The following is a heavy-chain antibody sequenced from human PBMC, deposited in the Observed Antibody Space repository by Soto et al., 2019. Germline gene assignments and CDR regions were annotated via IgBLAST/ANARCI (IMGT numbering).Heavy chain of an antibody. CDR1: GGSISSSSYF. D-gene: IGHD3-10*01. Sequence: SETLSLTFTVSGGSISSSSYFWAWIRRPPGKGLEWIGSIDFRGTTYTNPSLESRVTISVDTSKNHFSLKLDSVTAADTALYYCSIRGPEGFDPWGRGTLVTVSS. CDR2: IDFRGTT. V-gene: IGHV4-39*02. J-gene: IGHJ5*02. CDR3: SIRGPEGFDP.